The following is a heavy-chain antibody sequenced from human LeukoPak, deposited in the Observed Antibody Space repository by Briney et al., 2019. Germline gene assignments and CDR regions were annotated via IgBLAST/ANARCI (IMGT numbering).Heavy chain of an antibody. J-gene: IGHJ5*02. CDR2: ISSSGSTI. V-gene: IGHV3-11*01. Sequence: GGSLRLSCAASGFTFSDYYMSWIRQAPGKGLEWVSYISSSGSTIYYADSVKGRFTISRDNAKNSLYLQMNSLRAEDTAVYYCARASSSSLGNWFDPWGQGTLVTVSS. D-gene: IGHD6-13*01. CDR3: ARASSSSLGNWFDP. CDR1: GFTFSDYY.